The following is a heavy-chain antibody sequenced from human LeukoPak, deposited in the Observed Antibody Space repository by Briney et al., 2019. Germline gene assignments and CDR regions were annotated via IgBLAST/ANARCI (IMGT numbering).Heavy chain of an antibody. V-gene: IGHV3-7*01. CDR1: GFTFSSYW. CDR2: IKQDGSEK. Sequence: GGSLRFSCVVSGFTFSSYWMSWVRQAPGKGLEWVANIKQDGSEKKYVDSVKGRFTTSRDNAKNSLYLQMNRLRAEDTAVYYCARDPDDYVWGIFGYWGQGTLVTVSS. J-gene: IGHJ4*02. CDR3: ARDPDDYVWGIFGY. D-gene: IGHD3-16*01.